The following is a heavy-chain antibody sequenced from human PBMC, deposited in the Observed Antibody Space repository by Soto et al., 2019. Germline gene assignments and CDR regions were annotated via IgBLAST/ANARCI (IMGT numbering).Heavy chain of an antibody. CDR1: GYTLTELS. CDR2: FDPEDGET. J-gene: IGHJ5*02. D-gene: IGHD5-12*01. V-gene: IGHV1-24*01. Sequence: ASVKVSCKVSGYTLTELSMHGVRQAPGKGLEWMGGFDPEDGETIYAQKFQGRVTMTEDTSTDTAYMELSSLRSEDTAVYYCATDPRGYVNWFDPWGQGTLVTVSS. CDR3: ATDPRGYVNWFDP.